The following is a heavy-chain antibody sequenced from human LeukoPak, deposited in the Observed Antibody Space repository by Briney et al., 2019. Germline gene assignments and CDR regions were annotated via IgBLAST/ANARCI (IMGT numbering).Heavy chain of an antibody. CDR1: GFTFSSYG. Sequence: GGSLRLSCAASGFTFSSYGMHWVRQAPGKGLEWVAFIRYDGSNKYYTDSVKGRFTISRDNSKNTLYLQMNSLRAEDSAVYYCAKDEGRLLWFGELGVWGQGTLVTVSS. V-gene: IGHV3-30*02. CDR3: AKDEGRLLWFGELGV. CDR2: IRYDGSNK. J-gene: IGHJ4*02. D-gene: IGHD3-10*01.